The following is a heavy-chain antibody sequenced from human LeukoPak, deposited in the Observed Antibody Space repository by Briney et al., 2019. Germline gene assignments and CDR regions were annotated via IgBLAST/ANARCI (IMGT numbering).Heavy chain of an antibody. Sequence: SETLSLTCTVSGDSVSNGNYYWSWLRQPPGKALEWIGYIYYTGNTYYNPSLEGRVTISVDTSRNHFSVKLSSVTAADTVVYYCARHGATGGFDYWGQGTLVTVSS. D-gene: IGHD3-10*01. J-gene: IGHJ4*02. V-gene: IGHV4-61*03. CDR3: ARHGATGGFDY. CDR2: IYYTGNT. CDR1: GDSVSNGNYY.